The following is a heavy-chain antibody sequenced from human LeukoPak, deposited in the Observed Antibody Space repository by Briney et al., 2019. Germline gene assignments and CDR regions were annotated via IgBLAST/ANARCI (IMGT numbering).Heavy chain of an antibody. J-gene: IGHJ4*02. Sequence: GGSLRLSCAASGFSFSSYGMSWVRQAPGKGLEWVSAISSTGGTTYYADSVKGRFTISRDNSKNTLYLQMNSLRAEDTAVYYCAKGGSYPLFYFDYWGQGTLVTVSS. CDR1: GFSFSSYG. V-gene: IGHV3-23*01. CDR3: AKGGSYPLFYFDY. D-gene: IGHD1-26*01. CDR2: ISSTGGTT.